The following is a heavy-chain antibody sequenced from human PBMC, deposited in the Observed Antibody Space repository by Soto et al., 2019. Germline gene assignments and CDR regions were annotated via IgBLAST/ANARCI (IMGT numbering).Heavy chain of an antibody. D-gene: IGHD3-22*01. CDR3: ATPPQDYYDSSGYYYHYGMDV. Sequence: SVKVSCKASGFTFTSSAVQWVRQARGQRLEWIGWIVVGSGNTNYAQKFQERVTITRDMSTSTAYMELSSLRSEDTAVYYCATPPQDYYDSSGYYYHYGMDVWGQRTTGTVAS. CDR1: GFTFTSSA. J-gene: IGHJ6*02. V-gene: IGHV1-58*01. CDR2: IVVGSGNT.